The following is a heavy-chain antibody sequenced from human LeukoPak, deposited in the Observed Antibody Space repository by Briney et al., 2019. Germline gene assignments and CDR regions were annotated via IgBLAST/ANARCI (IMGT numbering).Heavy chain of an antibody. J-gene: IGHJ4*02. D-gene: IGHD3-3*01. CDR1: GYTFTSYG. Sequence: ASVKVSCKASGYTFTSYGISWVRQAPGQGLEWMGWISAYNGNTNYAQKLQGRVTMTTDTSTSTAYMELRSLRSDDTAVYYCARGEAADGYYDFWSGYYTLVFDYWGQGTLVTVSS. V-gene: IGHV1-18*01. CDR2: ISAYNGNT. CDR3: ARGEAADGYYDFWSGYYTLVFDY.